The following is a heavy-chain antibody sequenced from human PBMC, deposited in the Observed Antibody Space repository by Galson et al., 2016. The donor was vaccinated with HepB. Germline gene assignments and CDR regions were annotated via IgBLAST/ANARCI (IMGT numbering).Heavy chain of an antibody. CDR3: ASLRSGSLTSDS. J-gene: IGHJ4*02. CDR2: IYPSDSDT. Sequence: QSGAEVKKPGESLKISCKGSGYSFGSYWINWVRQTPGKGLEWMGIIYPSDSDTRYNPSFQGHVTISADKSISTAYLQWSSLKASDTAMYYCASLRSGSLTSDSWGQGTLVTVSS. D-gene: IGHD1-26*01. V-gene: IGHV5-51*01. CDR1: GYSFGSYW.